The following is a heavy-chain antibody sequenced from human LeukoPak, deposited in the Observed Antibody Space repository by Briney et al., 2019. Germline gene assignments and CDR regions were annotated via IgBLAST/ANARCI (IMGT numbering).Heavy chain of an antibody. D-gene: IGHD3-22*01. CDR1: GFTFSSYW. CDR3: ARDTGYYYDSSGYYFRSQSGFDY. J-gene: IGHJ4*02. Sequence: PGGSLRLSCAASGFTFSSYWMSWVRQAPGKGLEWVANIKQDGSEKYYVDSVKGRFTISRDNAKNSLYLQMNSLRAEDTAVYYCARDTGYYYDSSGYYFRSQSGFDYWGQGTLVTVSS. V-gene: IGHV3-7*01. CDR2: IKQDGSEK.